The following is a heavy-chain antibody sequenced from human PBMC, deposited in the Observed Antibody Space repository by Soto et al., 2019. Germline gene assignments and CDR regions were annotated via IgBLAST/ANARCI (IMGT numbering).Heavy chain of an antibody. J-gene: IGHJ6*02. D-gene: IGHD3-10*01. V-gene: IGHV3-30-3*01. CDR3: ASRSYYGSGSYWGGNYYYYGMDV. Sequence: GGSLRLSCAASGFTFSSYAMHWVRQAPGKGLEWVAVISYDGSNKYYADSVKGRFTISRDNSKNTLYLQMNSLRAEDTAVYYCASRSYYGSGSYWGGNYYYYGMDVWGQGTTVTVSS. CDR2: ISYDGSNK. CDR1: GFTFSSYA.